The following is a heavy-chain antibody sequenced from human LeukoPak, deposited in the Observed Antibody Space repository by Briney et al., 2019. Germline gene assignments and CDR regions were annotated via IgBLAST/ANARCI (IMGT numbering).Heavy chain of an antibody. D-gene: IGHD3-10*01. Sequence: GGSLRLSCAASGFTFSSYEMNWVRQAPGKGLEWVSYISSSGSTIYYADSVKGRFTISRDNAKNSLYLQMNSLRAEDTAVYYCARESNTMVRGSYDYWGQGTPVTVSS. J-gene: IGHJ4*02. CDR1: GFTFSSYE. CDR3: ARESNTMVRGSYDY. CDR2: ISSSGSTI. V-gene: IGHV3-48*03.